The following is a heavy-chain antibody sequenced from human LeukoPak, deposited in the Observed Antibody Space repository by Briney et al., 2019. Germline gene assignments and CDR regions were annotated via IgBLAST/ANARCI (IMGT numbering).Heavy chain of an antibody. J-gene: IGHJ4*02. CDR1: GDSVSSNIAA. Sequence: SQTLSLTCAISGDSVSSNIAAWYWIRQSPSRGLEWLGRTYYRSKWYNDYAGSVKSRMTITPDTSKNQFSLQLNSVTPEDTAVYFCARFSSATGVFHYWGQGTLVTVSS. D-gene: IGHD2-15*01. CDR3: ARFSSATGVFHY. V-gene: IGHV6-1*01. CDR2: TYYRSKWYN.